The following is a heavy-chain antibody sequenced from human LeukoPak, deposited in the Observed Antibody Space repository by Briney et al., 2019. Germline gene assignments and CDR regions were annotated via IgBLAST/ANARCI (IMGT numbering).Heavy chain of an antibody. V-gene: IGHV1-2*04. CDR1: GYTFTGYY. Sequence: ASVKVSCKASGYTFTGYYMHWVRQAPGQGLEWMGWINPNSGGTNYAQKFQGWVTMTRDTSISTAYMELSRLRSDDTAVYYCARGYSSSWPVDYWGQGTLVTVSS. CDR3: ARGYSSSWPVDY. D-gene: IGHD6-13*01. J-gene: IGHJ4*02. CDR2: INPNSGGT.